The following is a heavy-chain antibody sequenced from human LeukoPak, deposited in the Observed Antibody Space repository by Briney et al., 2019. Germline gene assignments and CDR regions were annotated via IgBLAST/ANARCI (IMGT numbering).Heavy chain of an antibody. Sequence: GCSLSLSCAASVFTFDDYVLHWVRQAPGKGLDGVSGIVWDGASLRYADSVKARFTISRNNAKDSLYLQMNSLRAQDTALYYWAKGQDSHYYYYGMDVWGQGTTVTVSS. CDR1: VFTFDDYV. D-gene: IGHD2-15*01. CDR3: AKGQDSHYYYYGMDV. J-gene: IGHJ6*02. V-gene: IGHV3-9*01. CDR2: IVWDGASL.